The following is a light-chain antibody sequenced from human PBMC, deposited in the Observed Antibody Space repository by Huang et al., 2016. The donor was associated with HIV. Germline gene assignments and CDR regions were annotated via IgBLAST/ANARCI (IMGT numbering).Light chain of an antibody. CDR2: YSS. CDR3: HQSSSLYT. J-gene: IGKJ2*01. CDR1: QAMGIS. Sequence: EIVLTQSPDFQSVTPKEKVTITCRASQAMGISLHWYQHKPNQSPKLLINYSSQSFSGVPSRFSCSGIGTEFTLTIKGLETEDAATYYCHQSSSLYTFGQGTKLEIK. V-gene: IGKV6-21*01.